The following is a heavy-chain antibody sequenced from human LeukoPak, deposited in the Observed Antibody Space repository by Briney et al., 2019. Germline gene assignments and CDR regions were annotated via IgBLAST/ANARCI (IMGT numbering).Heavy chain of an antibody. CDR1: GFTFRSYD. Sequence: GGSLRLSCAASGFTFRSYDMTWVRQAPGKGLEWVSLISQTGGDTYYVDSVKGRFTISRDNSKNMLFLQMSSLRAEDTAVYYCAKDLRGAGFDYWGQGNLVTVSS. CDR3: AKDLRGAGFDY. V-gene: IGHV3-23*01. J-gene: IGHJ4*02. D-gene: IGHD1-26*01. CDR2: ISQTGGDT.